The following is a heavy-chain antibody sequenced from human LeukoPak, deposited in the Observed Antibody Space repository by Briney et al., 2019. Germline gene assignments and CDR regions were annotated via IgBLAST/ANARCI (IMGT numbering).Heavy chain of an antibody. V-gene: IGHV1-69*06. CDR2: IIPIFGTA. Sequence: GASVKVSCKASGGTFSSYAISWVRQAPGQGLEWMGGIIPIFGTANYAQKFQGRVTITADKSTSTAYMELSSLRSEDTAVYCCARADYYGSLLNWFDPWGQGTLVTVSS. J-gene: IGHJ5*02. D-gene: IGHD3-10*01. CDR1: GGTFSSYA. CDR3: ARADYYGSLLNWFDP.